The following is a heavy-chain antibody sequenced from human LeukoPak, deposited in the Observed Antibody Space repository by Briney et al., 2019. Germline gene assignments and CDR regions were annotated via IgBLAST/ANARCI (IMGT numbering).Heavy chain of an antibody. CDR3: ARRGSGWSD. Sequence: KPSETLSLTCAVYGGSFSGYYWSWIRQPPGKGLEWIGEIDHSGSTNYNPSLKSRVTISVDTSNNQFSLKLTSVAAADTAVYYCARRGSGWSDWGQGTRVTVSS. CDR2: IDHSGST. J-gene: IGHJ4*02. CDR1: GGSFSGYY. D-gene: IGHD6-19*01. V-gene: IGHV4-34*01.